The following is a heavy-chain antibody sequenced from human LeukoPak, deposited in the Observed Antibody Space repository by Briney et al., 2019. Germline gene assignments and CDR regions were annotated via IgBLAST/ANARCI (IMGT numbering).Heavy chain of an antibody. J-gene: IGHJ4*02. CDR2: ITGNGYHT. CDR1: GFTFSEYA. Sequence: GGSLRLSCAASGFTFSEYAMSWVRQAPGKRLEWISGITGNGYHTYFADSVKGRFTISRDNSKNTLSLQMNSLRAEDTAVYYCAEAPAAYCTGVTCYSFDYWGLGTLVTVSS. D-gene: IGHD2-8*02. CDR3: AEAPAAYCTGVTCYSFDY. V-gene: IGHV3-23*01.